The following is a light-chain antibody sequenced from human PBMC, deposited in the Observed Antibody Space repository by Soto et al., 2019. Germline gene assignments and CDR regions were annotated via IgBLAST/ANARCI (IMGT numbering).Light chain of an antibody. Sequence: EIVMTQSPATLSVSPGERATLSCRASENIYTNLAWYQQKPGQAPRLLFYGASTRATGLPARFSGTGSGTEFTLTINSLQAEDSAVYYCQKYYNWPRNFGKGTRREIK. CDR2: GAS. V-gene: IGKV3-15*01. CDR3: QKYYNWPRN. J-gene: IGKJ5*01. CDR1: ENIYTN.